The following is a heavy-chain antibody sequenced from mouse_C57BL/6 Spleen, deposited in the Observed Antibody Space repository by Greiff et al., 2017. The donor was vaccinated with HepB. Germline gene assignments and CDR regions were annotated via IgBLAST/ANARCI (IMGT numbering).Heavy chain of an antibody. D-gene: IGHD1-1*01. Sequence: QVQLQQSGAELVRPGASVTLSCKASGYTFTDYEMHWVKQTPVHGLEWIGAIDPETGGTAYNQKFKGKAILTADKSSSTAYMELRSLTSEDSAVYYCTRCHYGKGYYFDYWGQGTTLTVSS. CDR2: IDPETGGT. V-gene: IGHV1-15*01. CDR1: GYTFTDYE. CDR3: TRCHYGKGYYFDY. J-gene: IGHJ2*01.